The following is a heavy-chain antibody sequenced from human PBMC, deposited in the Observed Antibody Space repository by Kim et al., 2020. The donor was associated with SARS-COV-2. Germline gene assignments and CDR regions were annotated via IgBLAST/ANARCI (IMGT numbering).Heavy chain of an antibody. Sequence: GGSLRLSCVASGFRFDAYAMHRVRQAPGRGLEWVSALSWNGRSVRYADSVKVRFTVSRDSATNSVYPQMNSLRIEDTGLYFCAKDFTGDNSGSYLDYWGQGSLVTVSS. CDR2: LSWNGRSV. D-gene: IGHD3-10*01. J-gene: IGHJ4*02. CDR3: AKDFTGDNSGSYLDY. V-gene: IGHV3-9*01. CDR1: GFRFDAYA.